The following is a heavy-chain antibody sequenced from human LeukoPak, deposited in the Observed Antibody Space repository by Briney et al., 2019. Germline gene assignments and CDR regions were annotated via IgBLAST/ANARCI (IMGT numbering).Heavy chain of an antibody. CDR2: IYYSGST. CDR3: ARGLPYYYDSSGSYWAYYFDY. CDR1: GGSISSYY. Sequence: SETLSLTCTVSGGSISSYYWSWIRQPPGKGLEWIGYIYYSGSTNYNPSLKSRVTISVDTSKNQFSLKLSSVTAADTAVYYCARGLPYYYDSSGSYWAYYFDYWGQGTLVTVSS. V-gene: IGHV4-59*01. D-gene: IGHD3-22*01. J-gene: IGHJ4*02.